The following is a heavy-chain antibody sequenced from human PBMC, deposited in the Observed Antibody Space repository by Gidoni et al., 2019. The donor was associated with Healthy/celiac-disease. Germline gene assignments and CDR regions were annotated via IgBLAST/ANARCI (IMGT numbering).Heavy chain of an antibody. CDR3: AHTPTYGSGSHPYNWFDP. Sequence: QITLKESGPTLVNPTQTLTLTCPFSGFSLSTSGVGVGWIRQPPGKALEWLALIYWDDDKRYSPSLKSRLTITKDTSKNQVVLTMTNMDPVDTATYYCAHTPTYGSGSHPYNWFDPWGQGTLVTVSS. CDR2: IYWDDDK. J-gene: IGHJ5*02. D-gene: IGHD3-10*01. V-gene: IGHV2-5*02. CDR1: GFSLSTSGVG.